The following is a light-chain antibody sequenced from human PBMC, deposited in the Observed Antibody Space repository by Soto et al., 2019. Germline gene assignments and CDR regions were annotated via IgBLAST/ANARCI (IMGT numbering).Light chain of an antibody. CDR1: SRDVGGYKY. Sequence: QSVLTQPASVSGSPGQSITISCTGTSRDVGGYKYVSWYQQHPGKAPKLMIYDVSNRPSGVSNRFSGSKSGNTASLTISGLQAEDEADYYCSSYTSSSTLDVVFGGGTKLTVL. CDR2: DVS. J-gene: IGLJ2*01. CDR3: SSYTSSSTLDVV. V-gene: IGLV2-14*01.